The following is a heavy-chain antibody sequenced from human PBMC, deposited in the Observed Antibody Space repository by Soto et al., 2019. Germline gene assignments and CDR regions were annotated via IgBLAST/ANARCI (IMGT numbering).Heavy chain of an antibody. D-gene: IGHD5-12*01. J-gene: IGHJ4*02. CDR2: ISGRGGST. CDR1: GFTFSSYA. Sequence: EVQLLESGGGLVQPGGSLRLYCAASGFTFSSYAMSWVRQAPGKGLEWVSAISGRGGSTYYADCVKGRFTISRDKSKNTLYLQMNSLRAEDTAVYYCAKGRDGYNYRWGFDYWGQGTLVTVSS. CDR3: AKGRDGYNYRWGFDY. V-gene: IGHV3-23*01.